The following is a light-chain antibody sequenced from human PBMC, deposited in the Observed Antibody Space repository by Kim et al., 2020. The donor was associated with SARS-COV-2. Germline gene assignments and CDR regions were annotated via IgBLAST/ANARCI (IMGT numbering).Light chain of an antibody. CDR3: QQTYSFPQT. CDR2: AAS. CDR1: QNINTY. J-gene: IGKJ4*01. V-gene: IGKV1-39*01. Sequence: DIQLTQSPSSLSASIGDRVTITCRASQNINTYLNWYQQKPGKAPKLLIYAASSLQSGVPSRFSGSGSGTDFTLAISSLQPEDFATYHCQQTYSFPQTFGGGTKVEI.